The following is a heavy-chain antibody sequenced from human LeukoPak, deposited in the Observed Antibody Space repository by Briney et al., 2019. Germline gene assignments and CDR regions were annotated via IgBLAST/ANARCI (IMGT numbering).Heavy chain of an antibody. D-gene: IGHD2-2*01. CDR1: GFTFSDYY. V-gene: IGHV3-11*01. CDR3: ARVRYCSSTTCRGAFDI. Sequence: GGSLRLSCAASGFTFSDYYMTWIRQAPGKGLEWVSYISNSGGTIYYTDSVKGRFTISRDNAKNSLYLQMNSLRAEDTAVYYCARVRYCSSTTCRGAFDIWGQGTMVTVSS. J-gene: IGHJ3*02. CDR2: ISNSGGTI.